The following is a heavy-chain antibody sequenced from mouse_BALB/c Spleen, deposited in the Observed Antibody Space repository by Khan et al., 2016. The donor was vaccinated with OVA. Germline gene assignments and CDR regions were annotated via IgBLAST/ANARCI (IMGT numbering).Heavy chain of an antibody. CDR1: GFSLTDYA. CDR3: AKDPPYYGMDQ. J-gene: IGHJ4*01. Sequence: VELVESGPGLVSPSQNLSITCTVSGFSLTDYAVSWFRQPPGKGLDWLGVIWAGGIKYYNSALKSRLSISKDNSRGQVFLNMNSLQTDDTAMYYCAKDPPYYGMDQWGQGTSVTVSS. V-gene: IGHV2-6-5*01. CDR2: IWAGGIK.